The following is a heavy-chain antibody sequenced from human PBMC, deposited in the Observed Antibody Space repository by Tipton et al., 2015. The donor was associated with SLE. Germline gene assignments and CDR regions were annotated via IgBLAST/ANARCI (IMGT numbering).Heavy chain of an antibody. V-gene: IGHV4-39*07. CDR3: ATSPLTV. Sequence: TLSLTCSVSGGFIGSSSYYWGWIRQPPGKGLAWIGSVSYLGSTSYNATLESRVTISIDTSKKHFSLKLSSVTAADTAVYYCATSPLTVWGQGTLVTVSS. CDR2: VSYLGST. CDR1: GGFIGSSSYY. J-gene: IGHJ4*02.